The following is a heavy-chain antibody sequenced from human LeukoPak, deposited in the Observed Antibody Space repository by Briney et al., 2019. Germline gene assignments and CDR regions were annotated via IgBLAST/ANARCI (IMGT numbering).Heavy chain of an antibody. CDR3: ARDNYAGANWFDP. Sequence: SVKVSCKASGGTFSSYAISWVRQAPGQGLEWMGGIIPIFGTANYAQKFQGRVTITTDESTSTAYMELSRLRSEDTAVYYCARDNYAGANWFDPWGQGTLVTVSS. D-gene: IGHD1-7*01. CDR2: IIPIFGTA. CDR1: GGTFSSYA. J-gene: IGHJ5*02. V-gene: IGHV1-69*05.